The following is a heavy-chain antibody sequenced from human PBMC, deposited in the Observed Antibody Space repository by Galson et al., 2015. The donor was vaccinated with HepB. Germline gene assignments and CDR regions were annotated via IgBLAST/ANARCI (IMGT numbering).Heavy chain of an antibody. CDR2: ISTYNGDT. J-gene: IGHJ4*02. D-gene: IGHD6-13*01. CDR3: ARVRATMGYTNFWYFDY. V-gene: IGHV1-18*04. CDR1: GYPFTSYG. Sequence: SVKVSCKASGYPFTSYGISWVRQAPGQGLEWIGWISTYNGDTKYAQNFQGRVTMTTDTSSSTAYMELRSQRSDDTAVYYCARVRATMGYTNFWYFDYWGQGTLVTVSS.